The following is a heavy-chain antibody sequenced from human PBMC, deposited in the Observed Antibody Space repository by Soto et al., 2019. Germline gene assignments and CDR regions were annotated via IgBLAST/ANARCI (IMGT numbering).Heavy chain of an antibody. CDR3: ARDKGVLWGGFDP. J-gene: IGHJ5*02. D-gene: IGHD3-16*01. V-gene: IGHV3-21*01. CDR2: ISSSSSYI. CDR1: GFTFSSYS. Sequence: GGSLRLSCAASGFTFSSYSMNWVRQAPGKGLEWVSSISSSSSYIYYADSVKGRFTISRDNAKNSLYLQMNSLRAEDTAGYYCARDKGVLWGGFDPWGQGTLVTVSS.